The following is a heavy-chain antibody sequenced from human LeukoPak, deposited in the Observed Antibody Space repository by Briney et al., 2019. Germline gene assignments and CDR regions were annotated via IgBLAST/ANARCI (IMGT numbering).Heavy chain of an antibody. Sequence: ASVKVSCKASGYSFTSYGIYWVRQAPGQGLEWMGWISAYNGNTNYAQKLQGRVTMTTDTSTSTAYMELRSLRSDDTAVYYCARDIGYSSGWYREYYFDYWGQGTLVTVSS. CDR2: ISAYNGNT. D-gene: IGHD6-19*01. V-gene: IGHV1-18*01. CDR1: GYSFTSYG. CDR3: ARDIGYSSGWYREYYFDY. J-gene: IGHJ4*02.